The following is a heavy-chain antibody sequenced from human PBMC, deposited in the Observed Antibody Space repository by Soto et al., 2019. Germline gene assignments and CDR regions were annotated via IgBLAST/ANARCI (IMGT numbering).Heavy chain of an antibody. CDR1: GYSFTSYW. Sequence: GESLKISCNGSGYSFTSYWISWVRQMPWKGLEWMGRIDPSDSYTNYSPSFQGHVTISADKSISTAYLQWSSLKASDTAMYYCARVSRYDFWSGYSYYYYGMDVWGQGTTVTVS. V-gene: IGHV5-10-1*01. CDR2: IDPSDSYT. CDR3: ARVSRYDFWSGYSYYYYGMDV. J-gene: IGHJ6*02. D-gene: IGHD3-3*01.